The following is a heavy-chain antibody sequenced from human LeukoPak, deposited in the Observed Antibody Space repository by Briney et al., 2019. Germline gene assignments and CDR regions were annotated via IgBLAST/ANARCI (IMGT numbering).Heavy chain of an antibody. V-gene: IGHV4-34*01. J-gene: IGHJ4*02. CDR1: GGSFSGYY. D-gene: IGHD6-13*01. CDR3: AIDVAAAVTCFIDY. Sequence: SETLSLTCAVYGGSFSGYYWSWIRQPPGKGLEWIGEINHSGSTNYNPSLKSRVTISVDTSKNQFSLKLSSVTAADTAVYYCAIDVAAAVTCFIDYWGQGTLVTVSS. CDR2: INHSGST.